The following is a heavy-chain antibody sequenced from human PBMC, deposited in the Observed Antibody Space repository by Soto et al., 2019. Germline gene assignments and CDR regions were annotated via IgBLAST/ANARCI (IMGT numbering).Heavy chain of an antibody. CDR1: GFTFTSYG. Sequence: QVQLEESGGGVVQPGRSLRLSCKASGFTFTSYGMHWVRQAPGKGLEWVALISYDGSDKLYADSVEGRFTISRDNSKNTVYLQMNSLRIEDTAMYHCGKFSDIEVPGMGYWFDPWGQVTLVTVTS. CDR2: ISYDGSDK. V-gene: IGHV3-30*18. J-gene: IGHJ5*02. CDR3: GKFSDIEVPGMGYWFDP. D-gene: IGHD6-19*01.